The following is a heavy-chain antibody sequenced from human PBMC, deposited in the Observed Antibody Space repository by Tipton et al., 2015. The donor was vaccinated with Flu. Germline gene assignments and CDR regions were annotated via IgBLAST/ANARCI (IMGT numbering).Heavy chain of an antibody. J-gene: IGHJ4*02. D-gene: IGHD1-26*01. V-gene: IGHV4-38-2*01. CDR3: ARLTTRTYCPDY. CDR2: IHRSGNT. CDR1: GDSMGYPYY. Sequence: TLSLTCSVSGDSMGYPYYWAWIRQPPGKGLEWIGNIHRSGNTYHNPSLKSRVTLSIDTSENQLSLKLSSVTAADTAVYYCARLTTRTYCPDYWGQGTLVTVSS.